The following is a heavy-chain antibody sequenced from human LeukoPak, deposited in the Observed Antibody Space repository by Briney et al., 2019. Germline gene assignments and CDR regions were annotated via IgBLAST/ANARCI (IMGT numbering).Heavy chain of an antibody. CDR3: ARGIAVAGTLFGY. CDR2: IYYSGST. D-gene: IGHD6-19*01. Sequence: SETLSPTCTVSGGSISSSSYYWGWIRQPPGKGLEWIGSIYYSGSTYYNPSLKSRVTISVDTSKNQFSLKLSSVTAADTAVYYCARGIAVAGTLFGYWGQGTLVTVSS. V-gene: IGHV4-39*07. J-gene: IGHJ4*02. CDR1: GGSISSSSYY.